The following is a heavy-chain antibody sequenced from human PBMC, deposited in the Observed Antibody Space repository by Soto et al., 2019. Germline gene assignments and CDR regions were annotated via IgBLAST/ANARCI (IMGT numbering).Heavy chain of an antibody. D-gene: IGHD3-16*01. Sequence: SETLSLTCIVSGGSIFGYYWSWIRQPPGKGLEWIGYVYYTGSTTYNPSLKSRVTMSVDTYKNQFSLKLNSVTAADTAMYYCARNVPPRGLKFGFWGQGALVTVSS. CDR1: GGSIFGYY. CDR3: ARNVPPRGLKFGF. V-gene: IGHV4-59*01. J-gene: IGHJ4*02. CDR2: VYYTGST.